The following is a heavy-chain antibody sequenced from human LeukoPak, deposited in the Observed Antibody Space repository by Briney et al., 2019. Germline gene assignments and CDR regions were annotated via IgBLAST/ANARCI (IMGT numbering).Heavy chain of an antibody. Sequence: SETLSLTCTVSGGSISSSSFYWGWIRQPPGKGLEWIGSIYYSGSTYYNPSLKSRVTISVDTSKNQFSLKLSSVTAADTAVYYCARDRDLRGYFDYWGQGTLVTVSS. J-gene: IGHJ4*02. D-gene: IGHD2-21*02. CDR1: GGSISSSSFY. CDR2: IYYSGST. V-gene: IGHV4-39*07. CDR3: ARDRDLRGYFDY.